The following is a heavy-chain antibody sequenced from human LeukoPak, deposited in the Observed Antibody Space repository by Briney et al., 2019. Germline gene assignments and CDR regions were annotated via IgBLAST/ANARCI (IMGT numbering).Heavy chain of an antibody. Sequence: GGSLRLSCAASGFTFSTYGMHWVRQAPGKGLEWVAVISYDGSNKYYADSVKGRFTISRDNSKNTLYLQMNSLRAEDTAVYYCAKPPREGSSWSFGPWGQGTLVTVSS. CDR1: GFTFSTYG. CDR3: AKPPREGSSWSFGP. V-gene: IGHV3-30*18. CDR2: ISYDGSNK. D-gene: IGHD6-13*01. J-gene: IGHJ5*02.